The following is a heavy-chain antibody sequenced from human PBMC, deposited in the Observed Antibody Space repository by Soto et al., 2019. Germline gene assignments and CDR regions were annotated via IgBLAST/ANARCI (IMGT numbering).Heavy chain of an antibody. CDR3: ARGYYTSWYWFDR. Sequence: QVQLQESGPGLVKPSETLSLTCTVSVSGGSVSTGVHYWSWIRQPPGKGLEWIGYIYYSGSTNYNPSLKSLVTISVDTSKNQFSLKLTSVTAADTAVYYFARGYYTSWYWFDRWGRGTLVTVSS. D-gene: IGHD6-13*01. CDR1: GGSVSTGVHY. J-gene: IGHJ2*01. V-gene: IGHV4-61*08. CDR2: IYYSGST.